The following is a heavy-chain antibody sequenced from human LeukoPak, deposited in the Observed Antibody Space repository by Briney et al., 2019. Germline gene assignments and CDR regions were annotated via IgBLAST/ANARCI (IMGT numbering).Heavy chain of an antibody. J-gene: IGHJ5*01. CDR3: AGPGGDRSFDF. CDR1: GFTFSSNN. D-gene: IGHD2-21*02. V-gene: IGHV3-30-3*01. Sequence: GGSLRLSCEASGFTFSSNNIHWVRQAPGKGLEWVAAISSDGNNKWYAVAVKGRFTITRDNSKNTVYLQMNSLRVEDTALYYCAGPGGDRSFDFWGQGSLVTVSS. CDR2: ISSDGNNK.